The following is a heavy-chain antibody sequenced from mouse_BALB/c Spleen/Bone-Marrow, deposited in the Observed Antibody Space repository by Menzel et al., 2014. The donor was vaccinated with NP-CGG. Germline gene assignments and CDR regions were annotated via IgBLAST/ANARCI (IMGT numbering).Heavy chain of an antibody. CDR2: ISDGGTYT. CDR1: GFTFSDYY. J-gene: IGHJ3*01. CDR3: ARDKGGYYVGGFAY. Sequence: EVKLVESGGGLVKPGGSLKPSCAASGFTFSDYYMYWVRQTPEKRLEWVATISDGGTYTYYSDSVKGRFTISRDNARNNLYLQMSSLKSEDTAMYYCARDKGGYYVGGFAYWGQGTLVTVSA. D-gene: IGHD2-3*01. V-gene: IGHV5-4*02.